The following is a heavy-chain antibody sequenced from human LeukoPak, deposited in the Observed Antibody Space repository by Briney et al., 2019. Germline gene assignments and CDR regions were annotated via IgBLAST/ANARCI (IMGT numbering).Heavy chain of an antibody. D-gene: IGHD2-2*01. CDR3: ARERGLSAFDI. CDR1: GGSISSYY. Sequence: NPSETLSLTCTVSGGSISSYYWSWIRQPPGKGLEWIGYIYYSGSTNYNPSLKSRVTISVDTSKNQFSLKLSSVTAADTAVYYCARERGLSAFDIWGQGTMVTVSS. J-gene: IGHJ3*02. CDR2: IYYSGST. V-gene: IGHV4-59*01.